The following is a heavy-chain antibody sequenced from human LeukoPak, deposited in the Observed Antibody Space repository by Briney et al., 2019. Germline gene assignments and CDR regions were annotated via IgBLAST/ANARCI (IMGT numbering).Heavy chain of an antibody. Sequence: PGGSLRLSCAASGFTFSTYWMLWVRQAPGKGLEWVANIKGDGSEKRYVDSVRGRFTISRDNAKNSLYFQMNSLRAEDTALYYCARGMTWSAYWGQGTLVTVAS. D-gene: IGHD2-21*02. J-gene: IGHJ4*02. V-gene: IGHV3-7*04. CDR3: ARGMTWSAY. CDR1: GFTFSTYW. CDR2: IKGDGSEK.